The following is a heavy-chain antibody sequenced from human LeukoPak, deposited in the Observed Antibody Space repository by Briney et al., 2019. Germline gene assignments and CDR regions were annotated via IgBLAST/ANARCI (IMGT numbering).Heavy chain of an antibody. CDR2: IYYSGTV. CDR3: ARGRKLYVFGYYYYYMDV. V-gene: IGHV4-39*06. J-gene: IGHJ6*03. CDR1: DGSISGTNFY. Sequence: ASETLSLTCSVSDGSISGTNFYWGWFRQPPGKGPEWIGNIYYSGTVYYNPSLQGRATISVDTSKNQFPLKLTSVTAADTAVYYCARGRKLYVFGYYYYYMDVWGKGTTVTVSS. D-gene: IGHD2-8*01.